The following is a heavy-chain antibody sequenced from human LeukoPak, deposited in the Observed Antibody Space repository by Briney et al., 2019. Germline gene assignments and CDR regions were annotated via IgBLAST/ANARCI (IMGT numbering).Heavy chain of an antibody. D-gene: IGHD3-10*01. J-gene: IGHJ3*02. V-gene: IGHV4-30-4*08. CDR3: ASAQLFRDAFDI. CDR2: IYYSGST. CDR1: GGSISSGDYY. Sequence: SETLSLTCTVSGGSISSGDYYWSWIRQPPGKGLEWIGYIYYSGSTYYNPSLKSRVTISVDTSKNQFSLKLSSVTAADTAVYYCASAQLFRDAFDIWGQGTMVTVSS.